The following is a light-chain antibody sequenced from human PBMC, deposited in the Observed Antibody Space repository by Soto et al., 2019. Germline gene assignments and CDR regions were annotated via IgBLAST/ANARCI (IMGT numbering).Light chain of an antibody. J-gene: IGKJ5*01. Sequence: DIQMTQSPSSLSASVGDRVTITCRASQGISSYLSWYQQKPGKAPKFLIYAASSLQRGVPSRFSGSGSGTDFTLTISSLQLEDYGNYYCHQSYSTPTTFGQGTRLEVK. CDR2: AAS. V-gene: IGKV1-39*01. CDR3: HQSYSTPTT. CDR1: QGISSY.